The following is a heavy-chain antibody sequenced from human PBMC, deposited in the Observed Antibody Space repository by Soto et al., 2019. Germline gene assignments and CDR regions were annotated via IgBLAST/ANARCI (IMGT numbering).Heavy chain of an antibody. CDR1: GFTFSSYS. V-gene: IGHV3-30-3*01. CDR2: ISYDGSNK. J-gene: IGHJ6*02. D-gene: IGHD6-19*01. CDR3: ARDGKAVAGFYYYYGMDV. Sequence: GGSLILSCAASGFTFSSYSMHWVRQAPGKGLEWVAVISYDGSNKYYADSVKGRFTISRDNSKNTLYLQMNSLRAEDTAVYYCARDGKAVAGFYYYYGMDVWGQGTTVTVSS.